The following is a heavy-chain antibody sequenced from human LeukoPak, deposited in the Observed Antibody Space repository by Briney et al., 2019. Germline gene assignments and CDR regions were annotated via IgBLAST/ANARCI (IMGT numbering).Heavy chain of an antibody. J-gene: IGHJ4*02. Sequence: SETLSLTCAVYGGSFSGYYWSWIRQPPGKGLEWIGEISHSGSTNYNPSLKSRVTISVDTSKNQFSLKLSSVTAADTAVYYCARARRNIYCSSTSCSSYYFDYWGQGTLVTVSS. V-gene: IGHV4-34*01. CDR3: ARARRNIYCSSTSCSSYYFDY. CDR2: ISHSGST. CDR1: GGSFSGYY. D-gene: IGHD2-2*01.